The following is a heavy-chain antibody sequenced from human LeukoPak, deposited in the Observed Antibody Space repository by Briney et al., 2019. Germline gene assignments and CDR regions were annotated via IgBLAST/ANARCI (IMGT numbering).Heavy chain of an antibody. CDR3: ARGRYGSGSYYFDY. CDR2: IIPIFGTA. Sequence: SVKVSCKASGYTFTSYGISWVRQAPGQGLEWMGGIIPIFGTANYAQKFQGRVTITADESTSTAYMELSSLRSEDMAVYYCARGRYGSGSYYFDYWGQGTLVTVSS. J-gene: IGHJ4*02. CDR1: GYTFTSYG. D-gene: IGHD3-10*01. V-gene: IGHV1-69*13.